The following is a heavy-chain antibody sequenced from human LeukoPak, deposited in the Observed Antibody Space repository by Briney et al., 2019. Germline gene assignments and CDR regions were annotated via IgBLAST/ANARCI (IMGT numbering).Heavy chain of an antibody. V-gene: IGHV4-39*01. CDR1: GGSISSSSYY. Sequence: PSETLSLTCTVSGGSISSSSYYWGWIRQPPGKGLEWIGSIYYGGSTYYNPSLKSRVTISVDTSKNQFSLKLSSVTAADTAVYYCARGGYSYAKPFDYWGQGTLVTVSS. CDR3: ARGGYSYAKPFDY. J-gene: IGHJ4*02. D-gene: IGHD5-18*01. CDR2: IYYGGST.